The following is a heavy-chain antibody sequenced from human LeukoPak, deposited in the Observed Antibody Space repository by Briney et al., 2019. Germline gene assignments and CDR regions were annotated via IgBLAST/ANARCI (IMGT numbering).Heavy chain of an antibody. CDR3: ARQGSGWSGAFDF. J-gene: IGHJ4*02. D-gene: IGHD6-19*01. CDR2: IYYSGTT. Sequence: ASETLSLTCTVSGGSIKSSSYYWGWIRQPPGKGLEWIANIYYSGTTYYNPSLKSRVTTSVDTSKNHFSLRLTSVTAADTAVYYCARQGSGWSGAFDFWGQGTLITVSS. CDR1: GGSIKSSSYY. V-gene: IGHV4-39*01.